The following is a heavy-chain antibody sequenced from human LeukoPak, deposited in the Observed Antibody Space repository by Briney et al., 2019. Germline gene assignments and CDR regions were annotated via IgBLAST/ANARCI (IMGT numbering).Heavy chain of an antibody. CDR3: ARDSRPAHYYESSGQDWYFDL. Sequence: SETLSLTCTVSGGSISSYYWSWIRQPPGKGLEWIGYIYYSGTTNYNPSLKSRVTISVVTSKNQFSLKLSSVTAADTAVYYCARDSRPAHYYESSGQDWYFDLWGRGTLVTVSS. J-gene: IGHJ2*01. CDR2: IYYSGTT. CDR1: GGSISSYY. V-gene: IGHV4-59*01. D-gene: IGHD3-22*01.